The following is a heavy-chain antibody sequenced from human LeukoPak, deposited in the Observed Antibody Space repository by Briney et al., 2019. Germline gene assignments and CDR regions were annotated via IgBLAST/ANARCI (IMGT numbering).Heavy chain of an antibody. J-gene: IGHJ5*02. D-gene: IGHD3-10*01. V-gene: IGHV6-1*01. CDR2: TYYRSEWYN. CDR1: GDSVSSSSAA. CDR3: ARGVLPPFDP. Sequence: SQTLSLTCAIPGDSVSSSSAAWNWIKQSPSRGLEWLGRTYYRSEWYNDYAVTVKSRITLNPDTSKNQFSLQLNSVTPEDTAVYYCARGVLPPFDPWGQGTLVTVSS.